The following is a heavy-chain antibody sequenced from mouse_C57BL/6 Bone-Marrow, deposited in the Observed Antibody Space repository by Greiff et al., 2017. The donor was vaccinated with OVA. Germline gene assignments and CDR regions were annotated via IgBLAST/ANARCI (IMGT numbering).Heavy chain of an antibody. V-gene: IGHV1-81*01. CDR3: ARSPYYGYPFAY. J-gene: IGHJ3*01. CDR1: GYTFTSYG. CDR2: IYPRSGNT. D-gene: IGHD2-9*01. Sequence: VQLQQSGAELARPGASVKLSCKASGYTFTSYGISWVKQRTGQGLEWIGEIYPRSGNTYYNEKFKGKATLTADKSSSTAYMELRSLTSEDSAVYYCARSPYYGYPFAYWGQGTLVTVSA.